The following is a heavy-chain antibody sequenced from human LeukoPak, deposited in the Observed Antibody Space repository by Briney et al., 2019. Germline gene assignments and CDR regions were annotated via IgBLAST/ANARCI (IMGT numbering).Heavy chain of an antibody. CDR1: GYTFTSYA. CDR3: ARNSIAVAGQYFDY. Sequence: SVKVSCKASGYTFTSYAISWVRQAPGQGLEWMGRIIPIFGTANYAQKFQGRVTITTDESTSTAYMELSSLRSEDTAVYYCARNSIAVAGQYFDYWGQGTLVTVSS. D-gene: IGHD6-19*01. V-gene: IGHV1-69*05. CDR2: IIPIFGTA. J-gene: IGHJ4*02.